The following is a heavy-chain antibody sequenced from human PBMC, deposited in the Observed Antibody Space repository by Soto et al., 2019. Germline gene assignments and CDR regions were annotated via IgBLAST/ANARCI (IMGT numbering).Heavy chain of an antibody. CDR2: IVVGSGNT. CDR1: GFTFTSSA. V-gene: IGHV1-58*02. Sequence: SVKVSCKASGFTFTSSAMQWVRQARGQRLEWIGWIVVGSGNTNYAQKFQERVTITRDMSTSTAYMELSSLRSEDTAVYYCAAVGVAATLGAFDIWGQGTMVTVSS. J-gene: IGHJ3*02. D-gene: IGHD2-15*01. CDR3: AAVGVAATLGAFDI.